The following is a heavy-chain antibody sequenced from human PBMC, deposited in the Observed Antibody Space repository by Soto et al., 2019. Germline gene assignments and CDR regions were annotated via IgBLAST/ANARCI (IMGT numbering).Heavy chain of an antibody. CDR1: GFTFDDYA. J-gene: IGHJ6*02. Sequence: EVQLVESGGGLVQPGRSLRLSCAASGFTFDDYAMHWVRQAPGKGLEWVSGISWNSGSIGYADSVKGRFTISRDNAKNSLYLQMNSLRAEDTALYYRAGTTVVTHYGYYYGMDVWGQGTTVTVSS. V-gene: IGHV3-9*01. D-gene: IGHD4-17*01. CDR3: AGTTVVTHYGYYYGMDV. CDR2: ISWNSGSI.